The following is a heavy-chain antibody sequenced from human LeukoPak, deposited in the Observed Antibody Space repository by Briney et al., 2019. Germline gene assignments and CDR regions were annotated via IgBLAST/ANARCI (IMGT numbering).Heavy chain of an antibody. CDR2: IYPGDSDT. D-gene: IGHD6-13*01. CDR1: GYTFSDYW. V-gene: IGHV5-51*01. J-gene: IGHJ4*02. CDR3: ARPSYSSSWLPFDY. Sequence: GESLKISCKASGYTFSDYWIGWVRQMPGKGLEWMGIIYPGDSDTRYSSSFQGQVTISADKSISTTYLQWSSLKASDTAMYYCARPSYSSSWLPFDYWGQGTLVTVSS.